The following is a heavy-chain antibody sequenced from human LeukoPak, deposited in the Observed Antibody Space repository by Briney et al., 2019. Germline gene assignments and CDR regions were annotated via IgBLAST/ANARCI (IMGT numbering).Heavy chain of an antibody. CDR2: INEDGSTT. Sequence: GGSLRLSCAASGFTFSSNWMHWVRQAPGKGLVWVSRINEDGSTTNYADSVKGRSTILRDNAKNTLYLQMNSLRAEDTAVYYCVRDLGGRSGHWGQGTLVTVSS. J-gene: IGHJ4*02. CDR1: GFTFSSNW. CDR3: VRDLGGRSGH. V-gene: IGHV3-74*01. D-gene: IGHD1-26*01.